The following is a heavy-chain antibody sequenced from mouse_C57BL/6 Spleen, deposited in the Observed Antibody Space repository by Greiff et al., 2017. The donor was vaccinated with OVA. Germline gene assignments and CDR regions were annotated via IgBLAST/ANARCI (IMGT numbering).Heavy chain of an antibody. CDR3: ARHEDYSHYLDY. Sequence: QVQLQQSGAELVKPGASVKLSCKASGYTFTEYTIHWVKQRSGQGLEWIGWFYPGSGSIKYNEKFKDKATLTADKSSSTVYMVHSRSTSEDSAVYFRARHEDYSHYLDYWGHGNTLPVPS. J-gene: IGHJ2*01. V-gene: IGHV1-62-2*01. D-gene: IGHD2-12*01. CDR1: GYTFTEYT. CDR2: FYPGSGSI.